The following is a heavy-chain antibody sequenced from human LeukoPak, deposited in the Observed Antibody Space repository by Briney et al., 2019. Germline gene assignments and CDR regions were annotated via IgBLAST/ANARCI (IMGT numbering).Heavy chain of an antibody. CDR1: GGSISSGSYY. D-gene: IGHD2-2*02. CDR2: IYTSGST. Sequence: SETLSLTCTVSGGSISSGSYYWSWIRQPAGKGLEWIGRIYTSGSTNYNPSLKSRVTISVDTSKNQFSLKLSSVTAADTAVYYCARIPFVVVPAAIDYWGQGTLVTVSS. J-gene: IGHJ4*02. V-gene: IGHV4-61*02. CDR3: ARIPFVVVPAAIDY.